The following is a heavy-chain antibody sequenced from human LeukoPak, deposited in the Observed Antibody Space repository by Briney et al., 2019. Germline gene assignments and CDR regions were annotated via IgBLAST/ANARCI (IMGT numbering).Heavy chain of an antibody. CDR3: TGGVSGSYYNFDY. V-gene: IGHV3-73*01. Sequence: GGSLRLSCAASGFTFSGSAMHWVRQASGKGLEWVGRIRSKANSYATAYAASVKGRFTISRDDSKNTAYLQMNSLKTEDTAVYYCTGGVSGSYYNFDYWGQGTLVTVSS. J-gene: IGHJ4*02. D-gene: IGHD1-26*01. CDR2: IRSKANSYAT. CDR1: GFTFSGSA.